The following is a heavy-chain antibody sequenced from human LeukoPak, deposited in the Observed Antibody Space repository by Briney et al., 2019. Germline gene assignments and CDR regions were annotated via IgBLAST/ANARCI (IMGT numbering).Heavy chain of an antibody. CDR3: ARTDYGGRRHFDY. Sequence: PSETLSLTCTVSGGSISSSSYYWGWIRQPPGKGLEWIGSIYYSGSTYYNPSLKSRVTISVDTSKNQFSLKLSSVTAADTAVYYCARTDYGGRRHFDYWGQGTLVTVSS. V-gene: IGHV4-39*01. D-gene: IGHD4-23*01. CDR2: IYYSGST. CDR1: GGSISSSSYY. J-gene: IGHJ4*02.